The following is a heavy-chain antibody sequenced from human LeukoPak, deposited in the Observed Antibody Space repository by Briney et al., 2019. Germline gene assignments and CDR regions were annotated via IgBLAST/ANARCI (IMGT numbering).Heavy chain of an antibody. CDR2: ITSSSSTI. V-gene: IGHV3-48*01. CDR3: ATFSYAGNAGGSVGY. Sequence: GGPLRLPWAASGFTFRSYTMNWVRQAPGQGLEWVSYITSSSSTIYYADSVKGRFTISRDTSKNPVDLQMNSLRSEDAAVYYCATFSYAGNAGGSVGYWGQGALVTVSS. CDR1: GFTFRSYT. J-gene: IGHJ4*02. D-gene: IGHD4-23*01.